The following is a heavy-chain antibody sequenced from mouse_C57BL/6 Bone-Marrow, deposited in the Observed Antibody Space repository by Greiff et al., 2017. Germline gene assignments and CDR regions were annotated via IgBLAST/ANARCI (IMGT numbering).Heavy chain of an antibody. CDR2: IYPGDGDT. V-gene: IGHV1-82*01. D-gene: IGHD2-2*01. J-gene: IGHJ2*01. Sequence: QVQLQQSGPELVKPGASVKISCKASGYAFSSSRMNWVKQRPGKGLEWIGRIYPGDGDTNYNGKFKGKATLTADKSSSTAYMQLSSLPSEDAAVYFCADGYAYWGQGTTLTVSS. CDR1: GYAFSSSR. CDR3: ADGYAY.